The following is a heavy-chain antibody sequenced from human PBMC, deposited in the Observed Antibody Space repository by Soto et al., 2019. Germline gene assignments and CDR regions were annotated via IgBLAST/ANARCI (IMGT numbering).Heavy chain of an antibody. D-gene: IGHD5-12*01. CDR3: AHSLENSGYDTSPCFDY. Sequence: QITLKESGPTLVKPTQTLTLTCTFSGFSLSTSGVGVGWIRQPPGKALEWLALIYWDDDKRYSPSLKSRVTSTKDPSKNQLVLTMTNMDPVDTATYYCAHSLENSGYDTSPCFDYWGQGTLVTVSS. CDR1: GFSLSTSGVG. CDR2: IYWDDDK. V-gene: IGHV2-5*02. J-gene: IGHJ4*02.